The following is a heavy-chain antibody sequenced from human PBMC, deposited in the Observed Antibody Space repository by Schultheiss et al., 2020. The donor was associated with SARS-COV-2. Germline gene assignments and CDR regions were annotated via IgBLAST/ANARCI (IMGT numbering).Heavy chain of an antibody. CDR3: ARGLEYTYGHEGLDY. CDR2: IYPGDSDT. J-gene: IGHJ4*02. CDR1: GYSFTSYW. D-gene: IGHD5-18*01. Sequence: GESLKISCKGSGYSFTSYWIGWVRQMPGKGLEWMGIIYPGDSDTRYSPSFQGQVTISADKSISTAYLQWSSLKASDTAMYYCARGLEYTYGHEGLDYWSQGTLVTVSS. V-gene: IGHV5-51*01.